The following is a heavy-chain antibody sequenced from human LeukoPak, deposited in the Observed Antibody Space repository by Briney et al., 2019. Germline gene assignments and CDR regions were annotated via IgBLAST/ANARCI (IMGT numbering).Heavy chain of an antibody. V-gene: IGHV3-23*01. CDR2: ISGSGDIT. CDR3: ATDIVLVAATRLCY. D-gene: IGHD2-8*02. CDR1: GFTFSSYA. J-gene: IGHJ4*02. Sequence: PGGSLRLSCAASGFTFSSYAMSWVRQAPGKGLEWVSVISGSGDITYYADSVRGRFTISRDNSKDTLYLQMNTLRAEDTAVYYCATDIVLVAATRLCYWGQGTLVTVSS.